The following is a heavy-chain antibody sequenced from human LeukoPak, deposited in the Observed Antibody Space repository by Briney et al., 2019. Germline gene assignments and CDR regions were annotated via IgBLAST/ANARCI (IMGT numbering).Heavy chain of an antibody. CDR1: GGSISSHY. Sequence: SETLSLTCTVSGGSISSHYWSWIRQPPGNGLEWIAYIYYSGSTNHKPSLKTRVTISVDTSKNQFSLKLSSLTAADTAVYYCARDTATRGFDYWGQGTLVTVSS. D-gene: IGHD5-24*01. CDR2: IYYSGST. V-gene: IGHV4-59*11. CDR3: ARDTATRGFDY. J-gene: IGHJ4*02.